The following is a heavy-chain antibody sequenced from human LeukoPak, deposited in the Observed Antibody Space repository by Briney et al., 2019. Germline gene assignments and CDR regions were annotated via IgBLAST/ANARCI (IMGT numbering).Heavy chain of an antibody. V-gene: IGHV3-21*01. D-gene: IGHD3-10*01. Sequence: GGSLRLSCAASGFTFSSYNMNWVRQAPGKGLEWVSSISSRGSYIYYADSVKGRFTISRDNTKNSLYLQMNSLRAEDTAVYYCARAEVLLWFGESPGAEYFQHWGQGTLVTVSS. CDR1: GFTFSSYN. CDR2: ISSRGSYI. J-gene: IGHJ1*01. CDR3: ARAEVLLWFGESPGAEYFQH.